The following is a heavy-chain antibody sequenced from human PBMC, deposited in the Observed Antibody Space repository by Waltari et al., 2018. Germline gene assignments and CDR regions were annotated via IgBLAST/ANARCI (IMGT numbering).Heavy chain of an antibody. CDR1: GGSFSTYA. J-gene: IGHJ3*02. Sequence: QVQLVQSGAEVTKPGSSVKVSCKASGGSFSTYAITWVRQAPGQGLEWMGGIIPMFETANYAQKFQERVTITTDGSITTAYMELSSLTSEDTAVYYCARGGLYGQQLLESAFEIWGQGTKVTVAS. D-gene: IGHD6-13*01. CDR2: IIPMFETA. CDR3: ARGGLYGQQLLESAFEI. V-gene: IGHV1-69*05.